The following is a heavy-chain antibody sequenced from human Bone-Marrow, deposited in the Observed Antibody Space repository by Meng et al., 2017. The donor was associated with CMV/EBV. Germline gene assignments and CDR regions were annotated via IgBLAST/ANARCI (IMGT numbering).Heavy chain of an antibody. CDR1: GFTFSSYA. CDR3: AKSLEWELPGGFDY. J-gene: IGHJ4*02. D-gene: IGHD1-26*01. Sequence: GESLKISCAASGFTFSSYAMHWVRQAPGKGLEWVAVISFDGSDTYYADSVKGRFTISRDNSKNTLYLQMKSLRAEDTAVYYCAKSLEWELPGGFDYWGQGTLVTVSS. CDR2: ISFDGSDT. V-gene: IGHV3-30-3*02.